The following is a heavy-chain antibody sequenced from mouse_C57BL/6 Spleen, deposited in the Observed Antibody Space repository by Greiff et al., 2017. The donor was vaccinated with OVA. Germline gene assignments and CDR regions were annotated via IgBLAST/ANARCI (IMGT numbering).Heavy chain of an antibody. CDR2: IDPSDSYT. V-gene: IGHV1-50*01. D-gene: IGHD2-4*01. Sequence: QVQLQQPGAELVKPGASVKLSCKASGYTFTSYWMQWVKQRPGQGLEWIGEIDPSDSYTNYNQKFKGKATLTVDTSSSTAYMQLSSLTFEDSAVYYCARRDYEGVYWGQGTTLTVSS. J-gene: IGHJ2*01. CDR1: GYTFTSYW. CDR3: ARRDYEGVY.